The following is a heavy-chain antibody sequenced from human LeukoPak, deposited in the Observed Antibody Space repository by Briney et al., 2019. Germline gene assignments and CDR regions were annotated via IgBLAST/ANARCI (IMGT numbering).Heavy chain of an antibody. D-gene: IGHD5-18*01. Sequence: GGSLRLSCSASGSTFSSYAMHWVRQAPGKGLDDVAAISSNGGSTYYADSVKGRFTISRDNSKNTLYLQMSSLRGEDTAVYYCVKGDTAMVRNWFDPWGQGTLVTVSS. CDR2: ISSNGGST. J-gene: IGHJ5*02. CDR1: GSTFSSYA. CDR3: VKGDTAMVRNWFDP. V-gene: IGHV3-64D*06.